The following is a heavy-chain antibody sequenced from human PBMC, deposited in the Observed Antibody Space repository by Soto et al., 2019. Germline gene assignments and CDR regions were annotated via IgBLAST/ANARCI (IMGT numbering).Heavy chain of an antibody. CDR3: ARDHCSSTSCSLN. CDR2: IYYSGST. D-gene: IGHD2-2*01. V-gene: IGHV4-31*03. Sequence: QVQLQESGPGLVKPSQTLSLTCTVSGGSISSGGYYWSWIRQHPGKGLEWIGYIYYSGSTYYNPSLKSRVXXSXDXXKNQFSLKLSSVTAADTAVYYCARDHCSSTSCSLNWGQGTLVTVSS. J-gene: IGHJ4*02. CDR1: GGSISSGGYY.